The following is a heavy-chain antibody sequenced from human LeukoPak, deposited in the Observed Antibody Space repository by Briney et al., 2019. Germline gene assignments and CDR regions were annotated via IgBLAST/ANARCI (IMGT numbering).Heavy chain of an antibody. CDR2: MYYSGTT. CDR1: GGSISSGGYS. CDR3: ARSIAVRRFDY. D-gene: IGHD6-6*01. Sequence: SQTLSLTCAVSGGSISSGGYSWSWIRQPPGEGLEWIGYMYYSGTTYYNPSLKSRVSISIDTSKNHFSLSLSSVTAADTAVYYCARSIAVRRFDYWGQGALVTVSS. J-gene: IGHJ4*02. V-gene: IGHV4-30-2*05.